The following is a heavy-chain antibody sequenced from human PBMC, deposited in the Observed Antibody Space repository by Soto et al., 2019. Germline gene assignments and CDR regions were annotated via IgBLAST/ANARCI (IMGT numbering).Heavy chain of an antibody. CDR1: GSTFSSYA. V-gene: IGHV3-30-3*01. CDR2: ISYDGSNK. Sequence: LRLSCAASGSTFSSYAMHWVRQAPGKGLEWVAVISYDGSNKYYADSVKGRFTISRDNSKNTLYLQMNSLRAEDTAVYYCARGGGGGSYYYYYGMDVWGQGTTVTVSS. J-gene: IGHJ6*02. CDR3: ARGGGGGSYYYYYGMDV. D-gene: IGHD2-15*01.